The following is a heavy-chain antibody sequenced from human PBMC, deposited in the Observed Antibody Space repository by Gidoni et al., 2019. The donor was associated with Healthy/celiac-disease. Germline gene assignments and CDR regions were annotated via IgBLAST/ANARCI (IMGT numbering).Heavy chain of an antibody. CDR3: ARELGYYYGSGNAFDI. Sequence: QVQLVESGGGVVQPGRSLRLSCAASGFTFSSYAMHWVRQAPGKGLEWVAVISYDGSNKDYADSVKGRFTISRDNSKNTLYLQMNSLRAEDTAVYYCARELGYYYGSGNAFDIWGQGTMVTVSS. CDR2: ISYDGSNK. J-gene: IGHJ3*02. D-gene: IGHD3-10*01. V-gene: IGHV3-30*04. CDR1: GFTFSSYA.